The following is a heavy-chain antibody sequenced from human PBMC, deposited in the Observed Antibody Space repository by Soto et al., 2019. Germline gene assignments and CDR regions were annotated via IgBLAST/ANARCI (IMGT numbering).Heavy chain of an antibody. CDR2: ISNSGNTM. CDR1: GFTFSSYS. D-gene: IGHD6-13*01. J-gene: IGHJ4*02. Sequence: GGSLRLSCAASGFTFSSYSMNWVRQAPGKGLEWVSYISNSGNTMYYADSVKGRFTISRDNAKNSLYLQMNSLRAEDTAVYYCARDRAAAESNWGQGTLVTVSS. V-gene: IGHV3-48*01. CDR3: ARDRAAAESN.